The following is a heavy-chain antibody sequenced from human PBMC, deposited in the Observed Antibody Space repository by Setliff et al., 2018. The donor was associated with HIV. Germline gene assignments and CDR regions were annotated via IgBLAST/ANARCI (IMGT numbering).Heavy chain of an antibody. CDR1: AGSIRSGGYY. J-gene: IGHJ4*02. D-gene: IGHD1-26*01. V-gene: IGHV4-61*08. CDR3: ARGRGSY. CDR2: INFSGST. Sequence: PSETLSLTCSVSAGSIRSGGYYWSWIRQPPGKGLEWIGYINFSGSTYYNPSLKSRVTISVDTSKNQFSLKLTSVTAADTAVYYCARGRGSYWGQGTLVTVSS.